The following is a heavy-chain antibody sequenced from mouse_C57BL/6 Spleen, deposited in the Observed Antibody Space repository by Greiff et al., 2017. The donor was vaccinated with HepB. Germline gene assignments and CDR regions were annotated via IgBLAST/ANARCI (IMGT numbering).Heavy chain of an antibody. CDR1: GFTFSSYA. CDR2: ISDGGSYT. CDR3: ARDGNWEGFAY. D-gene: IGHD4-1*01. J-gene: IGHJ3*01. V-gene: IGHV5-4*01. Sequence: EVQGVESGGGLVKPGGSLKLSCAASGFTFSSYAMSWVRQTPEKRLEWVATISDGGSYTYYPDNVKGRFTISRDNAKNNLYLQMSHLKSEDTAMYYCARDGNWEGFAYWGQGTLVTVSA.